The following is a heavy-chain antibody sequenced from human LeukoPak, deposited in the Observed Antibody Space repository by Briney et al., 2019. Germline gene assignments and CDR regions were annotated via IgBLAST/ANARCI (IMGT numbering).Heavy chain of an antibody. CDR2: IYYSRSV. V-gene: IGHV4-31*03. CDR3: ARRPGDTSGYSFDY. Sequence: SEVLSLTCTVSGGSISSGGYYWSWIRQHPGKGLEWIGFIYYSRSVYYNPSHKIRVTISIDTSKDQFSLRLSSVTAADTALYYCARRPGDTSGYSFDYWGQGTLVTVSS. D-gene: IGHD3-22*01. J-gene: IGHJ4*02. CDR1: GGSISSGGYY.